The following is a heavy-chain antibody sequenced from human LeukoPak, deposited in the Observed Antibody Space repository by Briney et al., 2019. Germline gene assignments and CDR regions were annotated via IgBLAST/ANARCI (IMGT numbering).Heavy chain of an antibody. CDR1: GGSISSSSYY. V-gene: IGHV4-39*07. CDR3: ASAAAESGGDPFDI. Sequence: SETLSLTCTVSGGSISSSSYYWGWIRQPPGKGLEWIGSVYYSGSTYYNPSLKSRVTISLDTSKNQFSLKVSSVTAADTAVYYCASAAAESGGDPFDIWGQGTMVTVSS. D-gene: IGHD6-13*01. J-gene: IGHJ3*02. CDR2: VYYSGST.